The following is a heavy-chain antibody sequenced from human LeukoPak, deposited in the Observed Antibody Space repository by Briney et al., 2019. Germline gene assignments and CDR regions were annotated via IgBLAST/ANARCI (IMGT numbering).Heavy chain of an antibody. V-gene: IGHV3-15*01. CDR2: IKSKTDGGTT. CDR1: GFTFSNAW. Sequence: GGSLRLSWAASGFTFSNAWMSWVRQAAGKGLEWVGRIKSKTDGGTTDYAAPVKGRFTISRDDSKNTLYLQMNSLKTEDTAVYYCTTEFVYDSPGPWGQGTLVTVSS. D-gene: IGHD5/OR15-5a*01. CDR3: TTEFVYDSPGP. J-gene: IGHJ5*02.